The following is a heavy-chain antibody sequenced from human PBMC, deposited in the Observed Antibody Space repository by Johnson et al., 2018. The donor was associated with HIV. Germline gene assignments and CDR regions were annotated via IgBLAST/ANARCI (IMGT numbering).Heavy chain of an antibody. J-gene: IGHJ3*02. CDR2: ISYDGSNK. CDR1: GFTFSSYG. V-gene: IGHV3-30*03. Sequence: VQLVESGGGVVQPGRSLRLSCAASGFTFSSYGMLWVRQAPGKGLEWVAVISYDGSNKYYADSVKGRFTISRDNSKNTLYLQMNSLRAEDTAVYYCARGIAVSNWVDIWGQGTMVTVSS. D-gene: IGHD6-19*01. CDR3: ARGIAVSNWVDI.